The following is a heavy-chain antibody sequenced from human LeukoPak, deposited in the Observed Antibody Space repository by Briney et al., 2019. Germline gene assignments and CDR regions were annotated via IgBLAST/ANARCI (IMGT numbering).Heavy chain of an antibody. Sequence: ASVKVSFKASGYTFTAYYMHWVRQAPGQGLEWMGWINPNSGGTNYAQKFQGRVTMTRDTSISTAYMELSRLRSDDTAVYYCAGHRQGYCRSINCKNGWFDPWGQGTLVTVSP. J-gene: IGHJ5*02. CDR1: GYTFTAYY. D-gene: IGHD2-2*01. CDR3: AGHRQGYCRSINCKNGWFDP. V-gene: IGHV1-2*02. CDR2: INPNSGGT.